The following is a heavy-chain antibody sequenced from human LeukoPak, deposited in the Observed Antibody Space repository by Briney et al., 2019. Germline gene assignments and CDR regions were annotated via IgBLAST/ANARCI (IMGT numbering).Heavy chain of an antibody. CDR1: GASISSYY. J-gene: IGHJ4*02. CDR3: ARSQDIIAVPAALPVR. D-gene: IGHD2-2*01. CDR2: IYYSGST. Sequence: PSETLSLTCTVSGASISSYYWSWIRQPPGKGLEWIGYIYYSGSTYYNPSLKSRVTISVDTSKNQFSLNLSSVTAADTAVYYCARSQDIIAVPAALPVRWGQGTLVTVSS. V-gene: IGHV4-59*12.